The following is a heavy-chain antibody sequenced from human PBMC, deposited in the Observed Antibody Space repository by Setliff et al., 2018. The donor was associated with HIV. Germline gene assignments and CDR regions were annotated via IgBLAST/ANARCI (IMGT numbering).Heavy chain of an antibody. J-gene: IGHJ3*02. CDR3: ARARDSSGYYPGAFDI. D-gene: IGHD3-22*01. Sequence: GESLKISCAASGFTFSSYDMHWVRQATGKGLEWVSAIGTAGGTYYPGSVKGRFTISRENAKNSLYLQMNSLRAGDTAVYYCARARDSSGYYPGAFDIWGQGTMVTVSS. CDR2: IGTAGGT. V-gene: IGHV3-13*01. CDR1: GFTFSSYD.